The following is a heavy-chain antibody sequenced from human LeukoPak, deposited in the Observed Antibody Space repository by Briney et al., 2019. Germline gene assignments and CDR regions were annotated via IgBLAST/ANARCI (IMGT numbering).Heavy chain of an antibody. V-gene: IGHV3-74*01. Sequence: PGGSLRLPCTTSGFTFSNYWMYWVRQAPGKGLMWVSRIKSDGTGITYTDSVEGRFTISRDNAKNTLYLQMNSLRDEDTAVYYCVRGQTIDYWGQGTLVTVSS. CDR2: IKSDGTGI. D-gene: IGHD3-3*01. CDR3: VRGQTIDY. CDR1: GFTFSNYW. J-gene: IGHJ4*02.